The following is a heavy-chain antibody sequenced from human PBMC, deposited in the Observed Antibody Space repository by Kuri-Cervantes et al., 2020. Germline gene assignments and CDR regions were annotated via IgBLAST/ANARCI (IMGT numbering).Heavy chain of an antibody. CDR3: ARDHLPDKYSSGYYDY. J-gene: IGHJ4*02. CDR2: ISYTGST. CDR1: GGSVSSYDYS. D-gene: IGHD6-25*01. V-gene: IGHV4-31*02. Sequence: SCTVSGGSVSSYDYSWGWLRQHPGKGLGWVGYISYTGSTYLNSSLKNRIAISVDTSRNQFSLKLSSVTAADTAVYYCARDHLPDKYSSGYYDYWGQGTLVTVSS.